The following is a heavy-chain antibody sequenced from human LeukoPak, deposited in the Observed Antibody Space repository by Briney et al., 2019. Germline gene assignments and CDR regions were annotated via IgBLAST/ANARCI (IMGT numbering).Heavy chain of an antibody. D-gene: IGHD4-23*01. CDR3: ARSMYGGNSLFDY. J-gene: IGHJ4*02. V-gene: IGHV4-59*01. CDR1: GGSISSYY. CDR2: IYYSGST. Sequence: SETLSLTCTVSGGSISSYYWSWIRQLPGKGLEWIGYIYYSGSTNYNPSLKSRVTISVDTSKNQFSLKLSSVTAADTAVYYCARSMYGGNSLFDYWGQGTLVTVSS.